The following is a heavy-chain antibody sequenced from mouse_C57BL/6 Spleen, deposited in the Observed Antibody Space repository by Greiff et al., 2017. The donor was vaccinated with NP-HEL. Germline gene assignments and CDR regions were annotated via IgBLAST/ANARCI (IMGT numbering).Heavy chain of an antibody. CDR3: ARYSNYEIYYYAMDY. Sequence: EVNVVESGGGLVQPGGSLSLSCAASGFTFTDYYMSWVRQPPGKALEWLGFIRNKANGYTTEYSASVKGRFTISRDNSQSILYLQMNALRAEDSATYYCARYSNYEIYYYAMDYWGQGTSVTVSS. J-gene: IGHJ4*01. V-gene: IGHV7-3*01. CDR1: GFTFTDYY. D-gene: IGHD2-1*01. CDR2: IRNKANGYTT.